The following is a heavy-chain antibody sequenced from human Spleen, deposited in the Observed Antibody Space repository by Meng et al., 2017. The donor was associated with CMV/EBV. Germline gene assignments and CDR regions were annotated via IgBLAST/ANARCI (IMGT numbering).Heavy chain of an antibody. CDR3: ASEDNNGKSDY. Sequence: GGSLRLSCAASGFTFSSYWMHWVRQAPGKGLVWVSRIRSDGNVINYADSVKGRFTISRDNAKNSLYLQMNSLRAEDTAIYYCASEDNNGKSDYWGQGTLVTVSS. CDR2: IRSDGNVI. CDR1: GFTFSSYW. V-gene: IGHV3-74*01. D-gene: IGHD2-8*01. J-gene: IGHJ4*02.